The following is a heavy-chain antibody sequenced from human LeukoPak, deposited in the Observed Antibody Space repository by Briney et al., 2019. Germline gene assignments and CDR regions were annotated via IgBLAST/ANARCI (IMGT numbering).Heavy chain of an antibody. Sequence: GESLRLSCAASGFTFSNAWMSWVRQAPGKGLEWVGRITSKTDDGTTDYAAPVKGRFTISRDDSKNTLYLQMNSLKTEDTAVYYCTTSGYSRYYYYYCMDVWGQGTTVTV. CDR3: TTSGYSRYYYYYCMDV. CDR2: ITSKTDDGTT. J-gene: IGHJ6*02. CDR1: GFTFSNAW. D-gene: IGHD3-22*01. V-gene: IGHV3-15*01.